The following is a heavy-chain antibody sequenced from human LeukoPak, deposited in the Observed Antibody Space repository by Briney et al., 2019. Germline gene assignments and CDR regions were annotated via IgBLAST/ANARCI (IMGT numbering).Heavy chain of an antibody. CDR1: GASIRSYY. D-gene: IGHD6-13*01. J-gene: IGHJ5*02. CDR2: HHHSGST. V-gene: IGHV4-59*01. Sequence: PSETLSLTCTVFGASIRSYYWSWIRQPPGKGLEWIGYHHHSGSTNYNPSLKSRVTISVDTSKNQFSLKLTSVTAADTAVYYCAEGSMWYGSWGRGTLVTVSS. CDR3: AEGSMWYGS.